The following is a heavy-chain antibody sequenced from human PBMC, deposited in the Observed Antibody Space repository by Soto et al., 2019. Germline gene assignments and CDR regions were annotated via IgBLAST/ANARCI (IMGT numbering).Heavy chain of an antibody. Sequence: QGQLQQSGPGLVKPSQTLSLTCAISGDSVSSDITSWNWIRQSPSRVLEWLGRTYYRSKWFHDYAASVKSRITINPDTSKNQFSLELNSMTPEVTAVYYCARGNALDVWGQGTVVTVSS. D-gene: IGHD3-10*01. CDR3: ARGNALDV. V-gene: IGHV6-1*01. J-gene: IGHJ3*01. CDR1: GDSVSSDITS. CDR2: TYYRSKWFH.